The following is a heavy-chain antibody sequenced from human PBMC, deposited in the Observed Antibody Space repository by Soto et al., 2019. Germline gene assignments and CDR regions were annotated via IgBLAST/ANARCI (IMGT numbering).Heavy chain of an antibody. Sequence: SRTLTPACEIARDSVFTPTTAWSCIRHSPSRGLEWLGRTYYRSKWYSDYAVSVKSRITINPDTSKNQFSLQLNSVTPEDTAVYYCARGSYYSGWVWGQGTLVTSPQ. J-gene: IGHJ4*02. CDR3: ARGSYYSGWV. CDR1: RDSVFTPTTA. CDR2: TYYRSKWYS. D-gene: IGHD6-19*01. V-gene: IGHV6-1*01.